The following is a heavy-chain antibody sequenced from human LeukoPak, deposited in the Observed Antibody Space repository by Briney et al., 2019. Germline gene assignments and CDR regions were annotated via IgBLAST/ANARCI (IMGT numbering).Heavy chain of an antibody. V-gene: IGHV3-53*01. Sequence: GGPLRLSCAASGFTVSSNYMSWVRQAPGKGLEWVSVIYSSGITKSADSVKGRFTISRDNSKNTLYLQMNSLRAEDTAIYYCAREKTGSDGYNHGFDYWGQGTLVTVSS. CDR2: IYSSGIT. D-gene: IGHD5-24*01. CDR1: GFTVSSNY. J-gene: IGHJ4*02. CDR3: AREKTGSDGYNHGFDY.